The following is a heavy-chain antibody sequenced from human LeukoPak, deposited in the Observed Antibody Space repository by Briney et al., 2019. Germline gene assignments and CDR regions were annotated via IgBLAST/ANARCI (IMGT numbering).Heavy chain of an antibody. CDR1: GYTFTSYG. CDR3: ARDGYYYDSSGYYSSESYYYYMDV. D-gene: IGHD3-22*01. CDR2: ISAYNGNT. J-gene: IGHJ6*03. V-gene: IGHV1-18*01. Sequence: ASVKVSCKASGYTFTSYGISWVRQAPGQGLEWMGWISAYNGNTNYAQKLQGRVTMTTDTSTSTAYMELRSLRSDDTALYYCARDGYYYDSSGYYSSESYYYYMDVWGKGTTVTISS.